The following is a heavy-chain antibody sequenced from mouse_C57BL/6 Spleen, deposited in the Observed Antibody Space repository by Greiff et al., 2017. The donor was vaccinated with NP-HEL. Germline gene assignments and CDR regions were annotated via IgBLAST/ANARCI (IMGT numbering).Heavy chain of an antibody. D-gene: IGHD2-5*01. V-gene: IGHV1-22*01. Sequence: EVQGVESGPELVKPGASVKMSCKASGYTFTDYNMHWVKQSHGKSLEWIGYINPNNGGTSYNQKFKGKATLTVNKSSSTAYMELRSLTSEDSAVYYCARSGYSNYGLDYWGQGTTLTVSS. CDR2: INPNNGGT. CDR1: GYTFTDYN. J-gene: IGHJ2*01. CDR3: ARSGYSNYGLDY.